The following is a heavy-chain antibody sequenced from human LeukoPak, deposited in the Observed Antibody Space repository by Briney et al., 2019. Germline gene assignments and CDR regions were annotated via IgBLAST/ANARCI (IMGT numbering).Heavy chain of an antibody. CDR3: ARDSGSYRQTDAFDI. J-gene: IGHJ3*02. CDR1: GGSISSYY. V-gene: IGHV4-59*01. Sequence: TSETLSLTCTVSGGSISSYYWSWIRQPPGKGLEWIGYIYYSGSTNYNPSLKSRVTISVDTSKNQFSLKLSSVTAADTAVYYCARDSGSYRQTDAFDIWGQGTMVTVSS. D-gene: IGHD1-26*01. CDR2: IYYSGST.